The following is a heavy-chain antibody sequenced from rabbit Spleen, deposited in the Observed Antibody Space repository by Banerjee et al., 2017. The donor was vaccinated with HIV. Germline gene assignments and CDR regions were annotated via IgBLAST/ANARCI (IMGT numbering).Heavy chain of an antibody. D-gene: IGHD1-1*01. CDR1: GFSFGDRDV. CDR2: IKTGSGNT. J-gene: IGHJ4*01. Sequence: QQQLVESGGGLVKPEGSLTVTCKASGFSFGDRDVMCWVRQAPGKGLEWIACIKTGSGNTWYASWAKGRFTISRTSSTTVTLRMTSLTAADRATYFCARDLLGVIGWNFGWWGQGTLVTVS. V-gene: IGHV1S45*01. CDR3: ARDLLGVIGWNFGW.